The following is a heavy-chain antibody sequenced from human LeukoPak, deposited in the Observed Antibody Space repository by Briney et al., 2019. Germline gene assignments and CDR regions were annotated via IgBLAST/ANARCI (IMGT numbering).Heavy chain of an antibody. Sequence: GGSLRLSCAAAGFTLSSYAMSWVRQAAGKGLEWVSASSDSGNTYHADSVKGRFTISRDSSKNTLFLQMNRLRPEDAAVYYCAKAPVTTCRGAYCYPFDYWGQGTLVTVSS. CDR1: GFTLSSYA. CDR3: AKAPVTTCRGAYCYPFDY. V-gene: IGHV3-23*01. D-gene: IGHD2-21*01. CDR2: SSDSGNT. J-gene: IGHJ4*02.